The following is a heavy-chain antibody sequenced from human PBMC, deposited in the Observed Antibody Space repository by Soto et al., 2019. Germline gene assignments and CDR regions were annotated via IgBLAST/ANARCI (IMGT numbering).Heavy chain of an antibody. CDR3: AREGRMYGSGSYTFDY. D-gene: IGHD3-10*01. CDR1: GGSFSGYY. J-gene: IGHJ4*02. V-gene: IGHV4-34*01. Sequence: SETLSLTCAVYGGSFSGYYWSWIRQPPGKGLEWIGEINHSESTNYNPSLKSRVTISVDTSKNQFSLKLSSVTAADTAVYYCAREGRMYGSGSYTFDYWGQGTLVTVSS. CDR2: INHSEST.